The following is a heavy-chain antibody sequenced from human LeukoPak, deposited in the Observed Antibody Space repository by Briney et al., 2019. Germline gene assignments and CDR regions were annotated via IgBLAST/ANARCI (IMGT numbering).Heavy chain of an antibody. CDR2: INPNSGGT. V-gene: IGHV1-2*02. Sequence: GASVKVSCKASGYTFTGYYMHWVRQAPGQGLEWMGWINPNSGGTNYAQKFQGRVTMTRDTSISTAYMELSRLTSDDTALYYCARGHCTNAVCRTFDYWGQGTLVTVSS. CDR1: GYTFTGYY. CDR3: ARGHCTNAVCRTFDY. D-gene: IGHD2-8*01. J-gene: IGHJ4*02.